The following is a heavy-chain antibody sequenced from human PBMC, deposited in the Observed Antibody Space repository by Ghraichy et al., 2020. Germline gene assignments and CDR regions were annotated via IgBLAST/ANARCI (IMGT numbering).Heavy chain of an antibody. CDR3: ARRSGYQLLLYYYYGLDV. CDR1: GYSFTDYG. Sequence: ASVKVSCKASGYSFTDYGIGWVRQAPGQGLEWMGWITTYNGNTNYAQKLQGRVTMTTDTSTTTAYMELRNLRSDDTAVYYCARRSGYQLLLYYYYGLDVWGQGTTVTVSS. D-gene: IGHD2-2*01. J-gene: IGHJ6*02. CDR2: ITTYNGNT. V-gene: IGHV1-18*01.